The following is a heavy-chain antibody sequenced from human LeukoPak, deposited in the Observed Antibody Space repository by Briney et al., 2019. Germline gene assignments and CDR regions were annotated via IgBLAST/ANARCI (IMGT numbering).Heavy chain of an antibody. D-gene: IGHD6-19*01. CDR3: ARDLVAGTGNWFDP. V-gene: IGHV1-2*02. CDR2: INPNSGGT. CDR1: GYTFTGYY. J-gene: IGHJ5*02. Sequence: ASVKVSCKASGYTFTGYYMHWVRQAPGQGLEWMGWINPNSGGTNYAQKFQGRVTMTRDTSISTAYMELSRLRSDDTAVYYCARDLVAGTGNWFDPWGQGTLVTVSS.